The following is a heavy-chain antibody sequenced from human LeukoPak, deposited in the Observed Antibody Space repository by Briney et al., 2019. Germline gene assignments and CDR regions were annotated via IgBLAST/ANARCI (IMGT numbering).Heavy chain of an antibody. J-gene: IGHJ5*02. CDR3: AKDRVGANPHNWFDP. Sequence: GGTLRLSCAASGFTFSSYGMSWVRQAPGKGLEWVSAISGSGGSTYYADSVKGRFTISRDNSKNTLYLQMNSLRAEDTAVYYCAKDRVGANPHNWFDPWGQGTLVTVSS. V-gene: IGHV3-23*01. CDR2: ISGSGGST. D-gene: IGHD1-26*01. CDR1: GFTFSSYG.